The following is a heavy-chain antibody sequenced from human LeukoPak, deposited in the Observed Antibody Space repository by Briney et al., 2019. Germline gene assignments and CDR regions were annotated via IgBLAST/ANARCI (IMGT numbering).Heavy chain of an antibody. Sequence: SETLSLTCTVSGGSISSSSYYWGWIRQPPGKGLEWIGSIYYSGSTYYNPSLKSRVTISVDTSKNQFSLKLSSVTAADTAVYYCARAHSSWYRRDFDYWGQGTLVTVSS. CDR2: IYYSGST. CDR1: GGSISSSSYY. CDR3: ARAHSSWYRRDFDY. V-gene: IGHV4-39*07. J-gene: IGHJ4*02. D-gene: IGHD6-13*01.